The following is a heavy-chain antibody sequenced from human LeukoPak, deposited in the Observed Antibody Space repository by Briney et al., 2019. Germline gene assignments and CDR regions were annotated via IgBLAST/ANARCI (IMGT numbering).Heavy chain of an antibody. V-gene: IGHV3-53*01. CDR3: ASPTYYYDSSGYLPLGY. CDR2: IYSGGST. D-gene: IGHD3-22*01. Sequence: GGSLRLSCAASGFTVSSNYMSWVRQAPGKGLEWVSVIYSGGSTYYADSVKGRFTISRDNSKNTLYLQMNSLRAEDTAVCYCASPTYYYDSSGYLPLGYWGQGTLVTVSS. J-gene: IGHJ4*02. CDR1: GFTVSSNY.